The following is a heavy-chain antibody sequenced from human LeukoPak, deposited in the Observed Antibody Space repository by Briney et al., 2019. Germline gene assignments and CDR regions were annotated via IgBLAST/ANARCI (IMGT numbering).Heavy chain of an antibody. Sequence: GGSLRLSCAASGFIFSNYAMSWVRQAPGKGLEWVSAISGGGGTTYFADSVKGRFTISRDNSKNTPYLQMNSLRAEDTALYYCAKQSYCSSTSCSGWDWYFDLWGRGTLVTVSS. CDR2: ISGGGGTT. CDR1: GFIFSNYA. J-gene: IGHJ2*01. CDR3: AKQSYCSSTSCSGWDWYFDL. D-gene: IGHD2-2*01. V-gene: IGHV3-23*01.